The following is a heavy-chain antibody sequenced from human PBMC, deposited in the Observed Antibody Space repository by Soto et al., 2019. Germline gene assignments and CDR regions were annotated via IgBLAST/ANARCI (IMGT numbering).Heavy chain of an antibody. J-gene: IGHJ3*01. Sequence: PGGSLRLSCAASGFIFSDYSMSWVRQSPGKGLEGVANIKQDGGEEDYVDSVKGRLTISRDNAKNSLYLQMNSLRAEDTAVYYCGRVYYDSPGTTIYRAFDFWGQGTMVTVSS. V-gene: IGHV3-7*01. CDR1: GFIFSDYS. CDR3: GRVYYDSPGTTIYRAFDF. CDR2: IKQDGGEE. D-gene: IGHD3-22*01.